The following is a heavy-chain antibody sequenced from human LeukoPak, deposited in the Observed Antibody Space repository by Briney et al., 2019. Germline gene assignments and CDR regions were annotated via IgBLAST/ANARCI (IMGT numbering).Heavy chain of an antibody. CDR3: ARGRIAKIVVVHSFHYGMDV. D-gene: IGHD3-22*01. V-gene: IGHV4-34*01. J-gene: IGHJ6*02. Sequence: SETLSLTCDVFGGSFTDYFWTWIRQSPGKGLEWLGEINDYTGNTNYNPSLNSRVSISLEKSKNQFSLELRSVTAADTAVYYCARGRIAKIVVVHSFHYGMDVWGQGTTVTVSS. CDR2: INDYTGNT. CDR1: GGSFTDYF.